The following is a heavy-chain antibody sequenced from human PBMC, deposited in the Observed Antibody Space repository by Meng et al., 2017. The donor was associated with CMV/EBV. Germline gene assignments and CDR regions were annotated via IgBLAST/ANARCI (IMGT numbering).Heavy chain of an antibody. CDR2: MNPNSGNT. Sequence: ASVKVSCKASGYTFTSYDINWVRQATGQGLEWMGWMNPNSGNTGYAQKFQGRVTMTRNTSISTAYMELSSLSSADTAVYYCNLDILTGYEAYGMDVWGQGTPVTVSS. D-gene: IGHD3-9*01. J-gene: IGHJ6*02. CDR1: GYTFTSYD. CDR3: NLDILTGYEAYGMDV. V-gene: IGHV1-8*01.